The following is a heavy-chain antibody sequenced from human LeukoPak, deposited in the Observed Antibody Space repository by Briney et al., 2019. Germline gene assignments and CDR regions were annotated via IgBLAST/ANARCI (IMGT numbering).Heavy chain of an antibody. Sequence: SETLSLTYTVSGGSISSYYWSWIRQPPGKGLEWIGYIYYSGSTNYNPSLKSRVTISVDTSKNQFSLKLSSVTAADTAVYYCARETVSSGYYYYYGMDVWGQGTTVTVSS. J-gene: IGHJ6*02. CDR2: IYYSGST. V-gene: IGHV4-59*01. D-gene: IGHD3-22*01. CDR3: ARETVSSGYYYYYGMDV. CDR1: GGSISSYY.